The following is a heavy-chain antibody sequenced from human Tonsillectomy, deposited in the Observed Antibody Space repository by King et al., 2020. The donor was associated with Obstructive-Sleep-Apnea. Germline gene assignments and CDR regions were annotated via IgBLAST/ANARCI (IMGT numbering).Heavy chain of an antibody. CDR1: GGSISSYY. CDR2: IYYSGST. V-gene: IGHV4-59*01. CDR3: ARGGGDPRDFDY. Sequence: VQLQESGPGLVKPSETLSLTCTVSGGSISSYYWSWIRQPPGKGLEWIGYIYYSGSTNYNPSLKSRVTISVDTSKNQFSLKLSSVTAADTAVYYCARGGGDPRDFDYWGQGTLVTVSS. J-gene: IGHJ4*02. D-gene: IGHD2-21*02.